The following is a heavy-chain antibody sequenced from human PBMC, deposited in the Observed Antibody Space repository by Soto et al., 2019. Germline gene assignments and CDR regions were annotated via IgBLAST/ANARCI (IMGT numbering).Heavy chain of an antibody. V-gene: IGHV1-18*01. J-gene: IGHJ4*02. CDR1: GYTFTSYG. CDR2: ITTDKGKT. Sequence: ASVKVSCKTSGYTFTSYGISWVRQAPGQGLEWMGWITTDKGKTTYAQKFQGRVTMTTDTSTSTAYMELRSLRSDDTAVYYCATRSPAFDYWGQGTPVTVSS. CDR3: ATRSPAFDY.